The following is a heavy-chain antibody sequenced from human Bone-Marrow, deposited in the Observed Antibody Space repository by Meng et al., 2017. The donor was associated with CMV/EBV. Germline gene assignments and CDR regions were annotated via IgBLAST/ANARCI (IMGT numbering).Heavy chain of an antibody. V-gene: IGHV1-2*02. CDR1: YN. Sequence: YNMHWVRQAPGQGLEWMGWINPNSGDTNYAQSFQGRVTMTRDTSISIAYMELSRLRSVDTAVYYCAREAGSGNCSGVTCYSGDWFDPWGQGTLVTVSS. D-gene: IGHD2-15*01. CDR2: INPNSGDT. CDR3: AREAGSGNCSGVTCYSGDWFDP. J-gene: IGHJ5*02.